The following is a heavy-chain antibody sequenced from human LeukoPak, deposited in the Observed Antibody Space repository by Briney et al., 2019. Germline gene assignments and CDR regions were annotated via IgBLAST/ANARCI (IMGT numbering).Heavy chain of an antibody. CDR3: AHRSASCFDY. J-gene: IGHJ4*02. Sequence: SGPTLVNPTQTLTLTCSFSGFSLSTSGVAVGWIRQPPGKALEWLALIYGNDEKRYSSSLKSRLTVTKDTSKNQVVDTITSMDPGHAATYYCAHRSASCFDYWGQGTLVTVSS. V-gene: IGHV2-5*01. CDR1: GFSLSTSGVA. CDR2: IYGNDEK. D-gene: IGHD3-10*01.